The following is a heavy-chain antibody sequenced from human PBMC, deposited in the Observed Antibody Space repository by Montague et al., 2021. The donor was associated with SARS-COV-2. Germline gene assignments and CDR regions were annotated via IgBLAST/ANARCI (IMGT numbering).Heavy chain of an antibody. Sequence: SLRLSCAASGFTFSSYEMNWVRQAPGKGLEWVSYISSSGSTIYYADSVKGRFTISRDNAKNSLYLQMNGLRAEDTAVYYCARAVPYVFRPLKYFDYWGQGTLVTVSS. CDR1: GFTFSSYE. V-gene: IGHV3-48*03. CDR2: ISSSGSTI. CDR3: ARAVPYVFRPLKYFDY. D-gene: IGHD3-16*01. J-gene: IGHJ4*02.